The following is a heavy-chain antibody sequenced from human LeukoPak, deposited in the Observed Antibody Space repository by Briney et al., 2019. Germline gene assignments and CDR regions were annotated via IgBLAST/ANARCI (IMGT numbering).Heavy chain of an antibody. CDR3: AKDRYLYSSSSGVFCAFDY. CDR1: GFTFSSYG. V-gene: IGHV3-30*02. J-gene: IGHJ4*02. Sequence: GGSLRLSCAASGFTFSSYGMHWVRQAPGKGLEWVAFIRYDGSNKYYADSVKGRFTISRDNSKNTLYLQMNSLRAEDTAVYYCAKDRYLYSSSSGVFCAFDYWGQGTLVTVSS. D-gene: IGHD6-6*01. CDR2: IRYDGSNK.